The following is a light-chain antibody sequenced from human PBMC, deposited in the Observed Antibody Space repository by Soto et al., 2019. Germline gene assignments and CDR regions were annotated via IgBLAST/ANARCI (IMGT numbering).Light chain of an antibody. Sequence: QSVLTQPPSASGTPGQRVTISCSGGSSNIGSSTVNWYQQLPGTAPKLLIYNNNQRPSRVPDRFSGSKSGTSASLAISGLQSEDEADYYCASWDDSLNGRVFGGGTKLTVL. CDR1: SSNIGSST. CDR2: NNN. CDR3: ASWDDSLNGRV. V-gene: IGLV1-44*01. J-gene: IGLJ2*01.